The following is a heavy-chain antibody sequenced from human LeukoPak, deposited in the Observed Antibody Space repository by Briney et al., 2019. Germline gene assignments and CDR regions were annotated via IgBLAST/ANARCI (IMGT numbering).Heavy chain of an antibody. Sequence: GESLQISCQGSGYSFTSYWIGWVRQLPGKGLEWMGIIYPGDSDTRYSPSFQGQVTISADKSISTAYLQWSSLKASDTAMYYCARHRSIAARPPYYYYYYGMDVWGQGTTVTVSS. V-gene: IGHV5-51*01. J-gene: IGHJ6*02. CDR3: ARHRSIAARPPYYYYYYGMDV. D-gene: IGHD6-6*01. CDR2: IYPGDSDT. CDR1: GYSFTSYW.